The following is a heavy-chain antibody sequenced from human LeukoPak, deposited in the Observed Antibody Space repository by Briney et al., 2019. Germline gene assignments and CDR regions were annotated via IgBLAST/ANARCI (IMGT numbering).Heavy chain of an antibody. J-gene: IGHJ4*02. Sequence: PGGSLRLSCAASGFTFSSYWMHWVRQAPGKGLVWVSRINSDGSSTSYADSVKGRFTISRGNAKNTLYLQMNSLRAEDTAVYYCAMAPHHWPRRFDYWGQGTLVTVSS. CDR3: AMAPHHWPRRFDY. V-gene: IGHV3-74*01. CDR1: GFTFSSYW. D-gene: IGHD1-1*01. CDR2: INSDGSST.